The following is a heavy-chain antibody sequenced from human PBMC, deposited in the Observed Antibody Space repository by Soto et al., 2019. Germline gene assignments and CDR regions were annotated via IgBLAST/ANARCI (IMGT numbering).Heavy chain of an antibody. CDR3: AAYPFWSGYLRWFAP. CDR1: GFTFTSSA. CDR2: IVVGSGNT. D-gene: IGHD3-3*01. J-gene: IGHJ5*02. Sequence: SVKVSCKASGFTFTSSAVQWVRQARGQRLEWIGWIVVGSGNTNYAQKFQERVTITRDMSTSTAYMELSSLRSEDTAVYYCAAYPFWSGYLRWFAPWGQGTLVTVSS. V-gene: IGHV1-58*01.